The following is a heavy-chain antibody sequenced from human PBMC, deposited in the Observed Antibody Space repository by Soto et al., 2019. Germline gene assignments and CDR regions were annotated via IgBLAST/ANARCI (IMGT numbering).Heavy chain of an antibody. CDR2: ISAYNGNT. Sequence: QVQLVQSGAEVKKPGASVKVSCKASGYTFTSYGISWVRQAPGQGLEWMGWISAYNGNTNYAQKLQGRVTMTTDTSTSTGYMELRRLRSYDTGVDYWARDWLFGESYYYGMDVWGQGTTVTVSS. J-gene: IGHJ6*02. CDR1: GYTFTSYG. D-gene: IGHD3-10*02. CDR3: ARDWLFGESYYYGMDV. V-gene: IGHV1-18*01.